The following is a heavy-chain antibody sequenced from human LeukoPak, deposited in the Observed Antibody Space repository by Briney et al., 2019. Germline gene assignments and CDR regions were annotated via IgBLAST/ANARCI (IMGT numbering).Heavy chain of an antibody. Sequence: SETLSLTCTVSSDSISSGDYYWNWIRQPPGKGLEWIGRIYHSGSTYYNPSLKSRVTISVDTSKNQFSLKLSSVPAAGTAVYYCARSQKAYCGGDCYSDYWGEGTLVTVSS. CDR3: ARSQKAYCGGDCYSDY. V-gene: IGHV4-39*01. CDR2: IYHSGST. CDR1: SDSISSGDYY. D-gene: IGHD2-21*02. J-gene: IGHJ4*02.